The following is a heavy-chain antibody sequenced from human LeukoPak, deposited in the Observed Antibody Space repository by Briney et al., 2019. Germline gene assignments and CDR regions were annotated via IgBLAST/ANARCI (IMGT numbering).Heavy chain of an antibody. CDR2: IIPILGIA. Sequence: ASVKVSCKASGGTFSSYAISWVRQARGQGLEWMGRIIPILGIANYAQKFQGRVTMTTDTSTSTAYMELRSLRSDDTAVYYCARDITIFGVVIPRGYWGQGTLVTVYS. CDR1: GGTFSSYA. D-gene: IGHD3-3*01. J-gene: IGHJ4*02. CDR3: ARDITIFGVVIPRGY. V-gene: IGHV1-69*04.